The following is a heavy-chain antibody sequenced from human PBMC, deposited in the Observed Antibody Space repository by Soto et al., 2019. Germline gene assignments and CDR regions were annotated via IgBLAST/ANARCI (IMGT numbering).Heavy chain of an antibody. D-gene: IGHD6-19*01. CDR3: GKADGNQWLLPPLKT. Sequence: EVQLLESGGGLVRPGESLRLSCAASGFNFNKYAMSWVRQAPGEGLEWVSGISCCGGTASYADSVKGRFTIARDDAKNTLYWDMNSRRVEDTAEYYCGKADGNQWLLPPLKTWGRGTFVTVS. V-gene: IGHV3-23*01. CDR1: GFNFNKYA. CDR2: ISCCGGTA. J-gene: IGHJ5*02.